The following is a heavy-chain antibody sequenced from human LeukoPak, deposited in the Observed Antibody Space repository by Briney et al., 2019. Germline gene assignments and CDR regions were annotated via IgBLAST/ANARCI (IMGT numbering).Heavy chain of an antibody. Sequence: GGSLRLSCAASGFTFSSYEMNWVRQAPGKGLEWVSYMSSSGSTIYYADSVKGRFTISRDNAKNSLYLQMNSLRAEDTAVYYCARESVTMVRGVIIGNWFDPWGQGTLVTVSS. CDR2: MSSSGSTI. CDR1: GFTFSSYE. J-gene: IGHJ5*02. D-gene: IGHD3-10*01. V-gene: IGHV3-48*03. CDR3: ARESVTMVRGVIIGNWFDP.